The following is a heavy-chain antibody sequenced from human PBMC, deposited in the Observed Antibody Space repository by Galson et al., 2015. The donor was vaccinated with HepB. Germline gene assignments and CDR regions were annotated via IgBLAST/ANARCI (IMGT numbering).Heavy chain of an antibody. V-gene: IGHV3-7*03. D-gene: IGHD5-24*01. J-gene: IGHJ4*02. CDR3: AGGDGWVFNY. Sequence: SLRLSCAASGFTFSTFWMSWFRQGPGKGLEWVANIIQDGSEKYSVDSVKGRFTISRDNAKNSLYLQMNNLRAEDTAVYFCAGGDGWVFNYWGQGTLVTVSS. CDR2: IIQDGSEK. CDR1: GFTFSTFW.